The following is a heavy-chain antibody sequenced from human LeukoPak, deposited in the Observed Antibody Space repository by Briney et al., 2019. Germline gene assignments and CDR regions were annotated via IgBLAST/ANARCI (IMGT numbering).Heavy chain of an antibody. V-gene: IGHV3-66*01. CDR1: GFTVSSDY. J-gene: IGHJ3*02. CDR3: ARDREDAFDI. Sequence: PGGSLRLSCAASGFTVSSDYMSWVRQAPGKGLEWVSIIYSAGTTYYADSVKGRFNISRDNSKNTLYLQMNSLRAEDTAVCYCARDREDAFDIWGQGTMVTVSS. CDR2: IYSAGTT.